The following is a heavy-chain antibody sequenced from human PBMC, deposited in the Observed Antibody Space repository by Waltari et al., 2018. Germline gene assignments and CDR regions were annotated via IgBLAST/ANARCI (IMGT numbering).Heavy chain of an antibody. V-gene: IGHV4-39*01. D-gene: IGHD3-3*01. CDR3: VRQRSADFWSGYFDL. CDR2: VYYNGYK. Sequence: QAQLQELGPGQVKPSETLSFRCAVAGDSISPSTLYWGWVRQPPGKGLEWVGSVYYNGYKFYNPSLKSRLTLSMDTSNNHFSLSLTSVTAADTAVYYCVRQRSADFWSGYFDLWGQGTLVTVSS. CDR1: GDSISPSTLY. J-gene: IGHJ4*02.